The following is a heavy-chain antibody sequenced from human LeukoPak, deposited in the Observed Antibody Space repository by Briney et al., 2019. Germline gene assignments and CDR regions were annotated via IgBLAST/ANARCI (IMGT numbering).Heavy chain of an antibody. CDR2: ISSSSSTI. Sequence: GGSLRLSCAASGFTFSSYSMNWVRQASGKGLEWVSYISSSSSTIYYADSVKGRFTISRDNAKNSLYLQMNSLRAEDTAVYYCASQGYYDSSGQHWYFDLWGRGTLVTVSS. V-gene: IGHV3-48*04. D-gene: IGHD3-22*01. CDR3: ASQGYYDSSGQHWYFDL. CDR1: GFTFSSYS. J-gene: IGHJ2*01.